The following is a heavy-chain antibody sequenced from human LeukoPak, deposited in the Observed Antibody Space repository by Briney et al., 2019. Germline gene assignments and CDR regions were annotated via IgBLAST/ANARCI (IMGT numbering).Heavy chain of an antibody. D-gene: IGHD2-21*01. V-gene: IGHV1-2*02. J-gene: IGHJ3*02. CDR1: GYTFTSYD. CDR3: ARYCGGDCYFGVELLNDAFDI. Sequence: GASVKVSCKASGYTFTSYDINWVRQAPGQGLEWMGWINPNSGGTNYAQKFQGRVTMTRDTSISTAYMELSRLRSDDTAVYYCARYCGGDCYFGVELLNDAFDIWGQGTMVTVSS. CDR2: INPNSGGT.